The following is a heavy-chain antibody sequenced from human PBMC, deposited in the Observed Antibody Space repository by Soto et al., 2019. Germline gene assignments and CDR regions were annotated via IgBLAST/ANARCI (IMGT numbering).Heavy chain of an antibody. CDR2: IYYSGRT. CDR3: ARGIAGAMVS. D-gene: IGHD5-18*01. J-gene: IGHJ5*02. CDR1: GYSISSGGYY. V-gene: IGHV4-31*03. Sequence: SETLSLTCIVSGYSISSGGYYWSWIRQHPGKGLEWLGYIYYSGRTYYNPSLKSRVTVSVDTSENQFSLKLYSVTAADTAFYYCARGIAGAMVSWGRGILVTVSS.